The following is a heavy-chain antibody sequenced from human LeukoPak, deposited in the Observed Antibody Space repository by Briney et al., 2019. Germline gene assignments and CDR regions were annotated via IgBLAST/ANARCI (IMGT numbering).Heavy chain of an antibody. CDR2: ISRSSSNI. D-gene: IGHD3-22*01. CDR3: ARDRYSDYYDSSGEFDY. Sequence: PGGSLRLSCAASGFTFSSYEMNWVRQAPGKGLGWVSSISRSSSNIYYADSVKGRFTISRDNAKNSLYLQMNSLRAEDTAVYYCARDRYSDYYDSSGEFDYWGQGTLVTVSS. J-gene: IGHJ4*02. V-gene: IGHV3-21*01. CDR1: GFTFSSYE.